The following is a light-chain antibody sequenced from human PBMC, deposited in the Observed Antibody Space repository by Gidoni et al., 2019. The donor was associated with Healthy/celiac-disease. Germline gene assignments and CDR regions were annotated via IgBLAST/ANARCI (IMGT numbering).Light chain of an antibody. Sequence: QSALTQPASVSGSPGQSITISCTGTSSDVGGYNYVSWYQQHPGKAPKLMIYEVSNRPPGVSNRFSGSKSGNTASLTISGLQAEDEADYYCSSYTSSSTWVVFGGGTKLTVL. CDR1: SSDVGGYNY. J-gene: IGLJ2*01. CDR2: EVS. CDR3: SSYTSSSTWVV. V-gene: IGLV2-14*01.